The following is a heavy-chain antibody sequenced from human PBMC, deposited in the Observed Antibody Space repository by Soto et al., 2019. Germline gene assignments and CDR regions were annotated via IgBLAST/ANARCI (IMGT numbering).Heavy chain of an antibody. V-gene: IGHV3-23*01. J-gene: IGHJ4*02. CDR3: AKDGSWGDHYYFDN. D-gene: IGHD2-21*02. CDR1: GFIFSSYA. CDR2: ISGSGGST. Sequence: GGSLRLSCAVSGFIFSSYAMTWVRQAPGKGLEWVSSISGSGGSTYYSDSVRGRFTISRDNSKKMSYLEMNSLKGDDTAVYYCAKDGSWGDHYYFDNWGQGTLVTVSS.